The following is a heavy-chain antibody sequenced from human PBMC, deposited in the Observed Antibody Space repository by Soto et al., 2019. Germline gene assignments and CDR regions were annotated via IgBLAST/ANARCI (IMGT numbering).Heavy chain of an antibody. CDR2: VNHSGEA. J-gene: IGHJ5*02. D-gene: IGHD6-19*01. CDR1: GGSFRNYY. CDR3: ERAERFPRSWFDP. Sequence: PSETLSLTCGVYGGSFRNYYWIWVRQPPGKGLEWIGEVNHSGEATYNPSVQSRATISLDTYNNHLSLKMTSVTAADTAMYFCERAERFPRSWFDPLGQGAKVTVSS. V-gene: IGHV4-34*01.